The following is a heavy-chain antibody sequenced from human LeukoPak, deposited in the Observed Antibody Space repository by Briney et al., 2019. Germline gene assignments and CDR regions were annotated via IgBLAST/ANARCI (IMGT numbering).Heavy chain of an antibody. Sequence: SETLSLTCTVSGGSISSGGYYWSWIRQHLGKGLEWIGYIYYSGSTYYNPSLKSRVTISVDTSKNQFSLKLSSVTAADTAVYYCARGNVVVPAVDYWGQGTLVTVSS. D-gene: IGHD2-2*01. CDR1: GGSISSGGYY. V-gene: IGHV4-31*03. J-gene: IGHJ4*02. CDR3: ARGNVVVPAVDY. CDR2: IYYSGST.